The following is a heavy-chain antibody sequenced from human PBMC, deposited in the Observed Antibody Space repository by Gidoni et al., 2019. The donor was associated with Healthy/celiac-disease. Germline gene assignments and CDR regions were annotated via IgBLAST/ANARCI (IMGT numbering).Heavy chain of an antibody. Sequence: EVQLVESGGGLVKPGGSLSLSCAAPGFTFSSYSMNWVRQAPGKGLEWVSSISSSSSYIYYADSVKGRFTISRDNAKNSLYLQMNSLRAEDTAVYYCARDLRVVVPENYYYYGMDVWGQGTTVTVSS. D-gene: IGHD2-2*01. J-gene: IGHJ6*02. CDR1: GFTFSSYS. V-gene: IGHV3-21*01. CDR3: ARDLRVVVPENYYYYGMDV. CDR2: ISSSSSYI.